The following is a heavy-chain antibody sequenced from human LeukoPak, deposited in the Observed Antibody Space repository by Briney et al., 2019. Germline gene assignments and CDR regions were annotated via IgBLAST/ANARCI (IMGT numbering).Heavy chain of an antibody. V-gene: IGHV3-53*01. CDR1: GFAVSSNY. Sequence: GGSLRLSRAPSGFAVSSNYMSWGRQAPRRGQGWVSVIYSGGSTYYADSVKGRFTISRDNSQNTLYLQMNSLRAEGTAVYYTARDLTYWGQGTLVTVSS. J-gene: IGHJ4*02. CDR3: ARDLTY. CDR2: IYSGGST.